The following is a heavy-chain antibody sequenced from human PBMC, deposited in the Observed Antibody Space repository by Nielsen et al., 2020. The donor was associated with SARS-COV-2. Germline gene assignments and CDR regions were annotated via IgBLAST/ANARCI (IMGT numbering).Heavy chain of an antibody. CDR3: AKRTAADTFQYFFYYGMDV. D-gene: IGHD6-13*01. CDR2: VSYDGKNQ. J-gene: IGHJ6*02. CDR1: GFRFSYYA. Sequence: GESLKISCAASGFRFSYYAMHWVRQAPGKGLEWVGAVSYDGKNQHYADSVKGRFTISKDNSKNTLYLQMDSLRPDDTAVYYCAKRTAADTFQYFFYYGMDVWGQGTTVAVSS. V-gene: IGHV3-30*01.